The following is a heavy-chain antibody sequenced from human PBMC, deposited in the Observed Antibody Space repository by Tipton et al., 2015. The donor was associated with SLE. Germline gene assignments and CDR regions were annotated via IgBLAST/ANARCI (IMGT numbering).Heavy chain of an antibody. Sequence: TLSLTCTVSGGSIRSRSVSWGWIRQPPGKGLEWIGSVCYGVNTYYNPSLKSRVTISVDTSKNQLSLRLSSAAAADTAVYYCARGVLRPFDYWGQGTLVTVSS. CDR1: GGSIRSRSVS. J-gene: IGHJ4*02. CDR2: VCYGVNT. CDR3: ARGVLRPFDY. V-gene: IGHV4-39*07. D-gene: IGHD2/OR15-2a*01.